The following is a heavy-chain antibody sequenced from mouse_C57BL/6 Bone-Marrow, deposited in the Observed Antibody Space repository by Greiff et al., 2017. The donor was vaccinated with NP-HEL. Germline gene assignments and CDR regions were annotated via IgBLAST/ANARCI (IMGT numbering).Heavy chain of an antibody. V-gene: IGHV1-74*01. D-gene: IGHD1-1*02. CDR1: GYTFTSSW. CDR3: AILYGPHYAMDY. J-gene: IGHJ4*01. CDR2: FHPSDSDT. Sequence: QVQLQQSGPELVKPGASVKVSSKASGYTFTSSWRHWVNQRPGQGLEWIGRFHPSDSDTTYNQKFKGKATLTVDKSSSTAYMQLSSLTSEDSAVYYCAILYGPHYAMDYWGQGTSVTVSS.